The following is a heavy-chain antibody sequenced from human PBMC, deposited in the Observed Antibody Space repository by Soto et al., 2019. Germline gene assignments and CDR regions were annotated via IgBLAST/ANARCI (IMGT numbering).Heavy chain of an antibody. CDR1: GFTFSDYY. J-gene: IGHJ6*03. D-gene: IGHD6-13*01. Sequence: GGSLRLSCAASGFTFSDYYMSWIRQAPGKGLEWVSYISSSGSTIYYADSVKGRFTISRDNAKNSLYLQMNSLRAEDTAVYYCARGGPYIAAEYYYMDVWGKGTTVTVSS. V-gene: IGHV3-11*01. CDR2: ISSSGSTI. CDR3: ARGGPYIAAEYYYMDV.